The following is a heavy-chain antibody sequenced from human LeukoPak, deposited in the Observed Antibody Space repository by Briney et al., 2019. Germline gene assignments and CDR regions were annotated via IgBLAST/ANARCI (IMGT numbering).Heavy chain of an antibody. CDR2: ISSSSSYI. Sequence: PGGSLRLSCAASGFTFSSYSMTWVRQAPGKGLEWVSSISSSSSYIYYADSVKGRFTISRDNAKNSLYLQMNSLRAEDTAVYYCARDFYDSSGYYSRSWVPYYFDYWGQGTLVTVSS. V-gene: IGHV3-21*01. CDR3: ARDFYDSSGYYSRSWVPYYFDY. J-gene: IGHJ4*02. D-gene: IGHD3-22*01. CDR1: GFTFSSYS.